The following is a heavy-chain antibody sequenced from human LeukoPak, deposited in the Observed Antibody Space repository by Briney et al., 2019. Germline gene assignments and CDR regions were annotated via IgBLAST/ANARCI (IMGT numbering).Heavy chain of an antibody. V-gene: IGHV3-48*01. J-gene: IGHJ4*02. D-gene: IGHD1-26*01. CDR2: ISSSSSTI. CDR1: GFTFSSYS. Sequence: GGSLRLSCAASGFTFSSYSMNWVRQAPGKGLEWVSYISSSSSTIYYADSVKGRFTISRDNAKNSLYLQMNSLRAEDTAVYYCARDPPSYSGSYGYWGQGTLVTVSS. CDR3: ARDPPSYSGSYGY.